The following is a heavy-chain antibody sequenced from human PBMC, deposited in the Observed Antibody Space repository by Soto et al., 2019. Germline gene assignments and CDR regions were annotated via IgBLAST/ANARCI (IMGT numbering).Heavy chain of an antibody. D-gene: IGHD3-3*01. CDR2: IWYDGSNK. Sequence: PGGSLRLSCAASGFTFSSYGMHWVRQAPGKGLEWVAVIWYDGSNKYYADSVKGRFTISRDNSKNTLYLQMNSLRAEDTAVYYCARDYDFWSGYNYAPRDYYYGMDVWGQGTTVTVSS. J-gene: IGHJ6*02. CDR3: ARDYDFWSGYNYAPRDYYYGMDV. CDR1: GFTFSSYG. V-gene: IGHV3-33*01.